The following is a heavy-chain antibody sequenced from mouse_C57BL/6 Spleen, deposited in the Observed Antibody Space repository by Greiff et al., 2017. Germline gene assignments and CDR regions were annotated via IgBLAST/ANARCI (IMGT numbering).Heavy chain of an antibody. J-gene: IGHJ1*03. CDR1: GYTFTSYW. Sequence: QVQLQQPGAELVMPGASVKLSCKASGYTFTSYWMHWVKQRPGQGLEWIGEIDPSDSYTNYNQKFKGKSTLTVDKSSSTAYMQLSSLTSEDSAVYYCARSDYEYFDVWGTWTTVTVSS. CDR2: IDPSDSYT. D-gene: IGHD2-4*01. V-gene: IGHV1-69*01. CDR3: ARSDYEYFDV.